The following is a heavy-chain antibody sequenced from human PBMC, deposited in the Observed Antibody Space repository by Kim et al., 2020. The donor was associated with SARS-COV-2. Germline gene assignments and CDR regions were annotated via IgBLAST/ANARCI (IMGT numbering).Heavy chain of an antibody. D-gene: IGHD6-6*01. J-gene: IGHJ4*02. V-gene: IGHV3-15*01. CDR1: GFTFSNAW. Sequence: GGSLRLSCAASGFTFSNAWMSWVRQAPGKGLEWVGRIKSKTDGGTTDYAAPVKGRFTISRDDSKNTLYLQMNSLKTEDTAVYYCTTGPRGSSPGGNYWGQGTLVTVSS. CDR2: IKSKTDGGTT. CDR3: TTGPRGSSPGGNY.